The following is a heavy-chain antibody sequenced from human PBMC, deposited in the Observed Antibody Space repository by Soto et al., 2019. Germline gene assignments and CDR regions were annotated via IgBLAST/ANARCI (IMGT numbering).Heavy chain of an antibody. CDR1: GFTFSSYS. Sequence: VQLVESGGGLVQPGGSLRLSCAASGFTFSSYSMNWVRQAPGKGLEWVAVIWYDGSNKYYADSVKGRFTISRDNSKNPLYVQMNSLRAEETAVYYCPRDAGRGYDFWSGYYMARCWFDPWGQGTLVTVSS. D-gene: IGHD3-3*01. CDR3: PRDAGRGYDFWSGYYMARCWFDP. V-gene: IGHV3-33*08. J-gene: IGHJ5*02. CDR2: IWYDGSNK.